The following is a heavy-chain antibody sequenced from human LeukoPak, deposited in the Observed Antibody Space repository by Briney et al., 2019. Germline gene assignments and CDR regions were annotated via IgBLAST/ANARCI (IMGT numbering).Heavy chain of an antibody. Sequence: SQTLSLTCTVSGGSISSGDYYWSWIRQPPGKGLEWIGYIYYSGSTYYNPSLKSRVTISVDTSKNQFSLKLSSVTAADTAVYYCASRVGATGKFDYWGQRTLVTVSS. CDR1: GGSISSGDYY. CDR3: ASRVGATGKFDY. CDR2: IYYSGST. J-gene: IGHJ4*02. D-gene: IGHD1-26*01. V-gene: IGHV4-30-4*08.